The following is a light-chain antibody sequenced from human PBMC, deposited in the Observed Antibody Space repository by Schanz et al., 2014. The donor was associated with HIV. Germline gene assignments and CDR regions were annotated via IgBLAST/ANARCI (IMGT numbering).Light chain of an antibody. CDR3: QSFDSSVSGVV. Sequence: QSALTQPPSASGSPGQSVTISCTGTSSDVGGYNYVSWYQQHPGKAPKLMIYEVSERPSGVPDRFSGSKSDTSASLAITGLQAEDEADYYCQSFDSSVSGVVFGGGTKLTVL. CDR1: SSDVGGYNY. V-gene: IGLV2-8*01. J-gene: IGLJ2*01. CDR2: EVS.